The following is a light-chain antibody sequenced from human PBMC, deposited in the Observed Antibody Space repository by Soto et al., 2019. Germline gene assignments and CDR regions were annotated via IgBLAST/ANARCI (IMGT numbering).Light chain of an antibody. CDR2: GAS. J-gene: IGKJ4*01. CDR3: QLYENWTPVT. Sequence: ETVMTQSPATLSVSLGERATLSCRASQSVNSNLAWYQQKPGQAPRLLIYGASIRATGVPARFSGSGSGTDFTITISSLQPEDFAYFCQLYENWTPVTFGGGTKVEIK. V-gene: IGKV3-15*01. CDR1: QSVNSN.